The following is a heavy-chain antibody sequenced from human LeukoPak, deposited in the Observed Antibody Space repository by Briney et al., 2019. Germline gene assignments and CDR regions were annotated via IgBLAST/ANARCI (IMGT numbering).Heavy chain of an antibody. V-gene: IGHV3-7*01. CDR2: INAGGSAK. CDR3: ARWGLSYTIDY. J-gene: IGHJ4*02. Sequence: GGSLRLFCSASGFIFRSYWMVWVRPAPGKAVEWVANINAGGSAKYYVDSVKGRFTISRDDAKTSLYLQMDSLRAEDTAVYSCARWGLSYTIDYWGQGTLVTVSS. CDR1: GFIFRSYW. D-gene: IGHD2-21*01.